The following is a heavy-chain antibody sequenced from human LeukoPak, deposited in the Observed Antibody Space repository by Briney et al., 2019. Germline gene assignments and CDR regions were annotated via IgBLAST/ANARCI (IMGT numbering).Heavy chain of an antibody. D-gene: IGHD4-23*01. V-gene: IGHV1-8*01. CDR2: MGTYNGNT. CDR3: ARGPPYGGKTYYYYYGMDV. J-gene: IGHJ6*02. Sequence: GASVKVSCKASGYRFTTYGISWVRQALGQGLEWMGWMGTYNGNTNYAQKFQGRVTMTRNTSISTAYMELSSLRSEDTAVYYCARGPPYGGKTYYYYYGMDVWGQGTTVTVSS. CDR1: GYRFTTYG.